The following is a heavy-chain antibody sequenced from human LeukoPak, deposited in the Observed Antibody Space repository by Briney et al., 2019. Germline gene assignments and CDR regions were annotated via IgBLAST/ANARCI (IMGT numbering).Heavy chain of an antibody. CDR1: GFTFSSYA. CDR2: ITGNTGNT. J-gene: IGHJ4*02. V-gene: IGHV3-23*01. CDR3: AKRYSGSSGLYNFDY. D-gene: IGHD1-26*01. Sequence: PEGSLRLSCAASGFTFSSYAMTWVRQPPGKGLEGVSSITGNTGNTYYADSVKGRFTISRDNSKNTLYLQMNSLRAEDTAVYYCAKRYSGSSGLYNFDYWGQGTLVTVSS.